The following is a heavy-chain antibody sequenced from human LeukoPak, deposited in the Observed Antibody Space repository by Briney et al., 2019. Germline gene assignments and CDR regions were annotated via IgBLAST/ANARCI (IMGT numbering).Heavy chain of an antibody. J-gene: IGHJ4*02. CDR3: ARSTIFGVVIPFDY. V-gene: IGHV3-66*01. Sequence: GGSLRLSCAASGFTFSSYWMSWVRQAPGKGLEWVSVIYSGGSTYYADSVKGRFTISRDNSKNTLYLQMNSLRAEDTAVYYCARSTIFGVVIPFDYWGQGTLVTVSS. CDR2: IYSGGST. CDR1: GFTFSSYW. D-gene: IGHD3-3*02.